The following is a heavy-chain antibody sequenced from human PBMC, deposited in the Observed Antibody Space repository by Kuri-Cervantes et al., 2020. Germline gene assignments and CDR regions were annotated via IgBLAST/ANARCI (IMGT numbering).Heavy chain of an antibody. J-gene: IGHJ6*02. CDR2: ISPIFGKA. V-gene: IGHV1-69*05. CDR1: RRTLSSYS. CDR3: ARGSYCSGWLYYYYGMDV. Sequence: VKVTCQASRRTLSSYSFSWVRQAPGQGLEWMGGISPIFGKANYAQKFQGRVTITTDESTSTAYMQLSSLSSEDTAVYYCARGSYCSGWLYYYYGMDVWGQGTTVTVSS. D-gene: IGHD6-19*01.